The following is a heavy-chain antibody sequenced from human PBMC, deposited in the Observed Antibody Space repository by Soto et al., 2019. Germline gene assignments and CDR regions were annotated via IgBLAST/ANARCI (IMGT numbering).Heavy chain of an antibody. CDR3: AKDFYYYGSGSYFDY. V-gene: IGHV3-43*01. J-gene: IGHJ4*02. D-gene: IGHD3-10*01. CDR2: ISWDGGST. CDR1: GFTFDDYT. Sequence: GGSLRLSCAASGFTFDDYTMHWVRQAPGKGLEWVSLISWDGGSTYYADSVKGRFTISRDNSKNSLYLQMNSLRTEDTALYYCAKDFYYYGSGSYFDYWGQGTLVTVSS.